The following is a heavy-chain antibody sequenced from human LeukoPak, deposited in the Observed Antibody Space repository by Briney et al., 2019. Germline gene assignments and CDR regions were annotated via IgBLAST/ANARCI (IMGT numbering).Heavy chain of an antibody. J-gene: IGHJ3*02. CDR3: ARDATYYYDSSGYFLNDAFDI. CDR2: IIPILGIA. D-gene: IGHD3-22*01. V-gene: IGHV1-69*04. Sequence: SVKVSCKASGGTFSSYAFSWVRQAPGQGLEWMGRIIPILGIANYAQKFQGRVTITADKSTSTAYMELSSLRSGDTAVYYCARDATYYYDSSGYFLNDAFDIWGQGTMVTVSS. CDR1: GGTFSSYA.